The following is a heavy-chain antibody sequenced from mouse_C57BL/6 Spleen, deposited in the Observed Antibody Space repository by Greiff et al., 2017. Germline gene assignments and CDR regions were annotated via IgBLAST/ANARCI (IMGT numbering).Heavy chain of an antibody. V-gene: IGHV1-63*01. CDR3: ARSGTVVATPFDY. D-gene: IGHD1-1*01. Sequence: VQLQQSGAELVRPGTSVKMSCKASGYTFTNYWIGWAKQRPGHGLEWIGDIYPGGGYTNYNEKFKGKATLTADKSSSTAYMQFSSLTSEDSAISYCARSGTVVATPFDYRGQGTTLTVSS. J-gene: IGHJ2*01. CDR1: GYTFTNYW. CDR2: IYPGGGYT.